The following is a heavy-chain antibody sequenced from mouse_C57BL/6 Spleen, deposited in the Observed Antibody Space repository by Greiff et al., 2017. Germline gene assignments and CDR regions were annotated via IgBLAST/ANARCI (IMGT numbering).Heavy chain of an antibody. J-gene: IGHJ3*01. V-gene: IGHV1-80*01. CDR3: ARGSNYGFAY. D-gene: IGHD2-5*01. CDR2: IYPGDGDT. CDR1: GYAFSSYW. Sequence: VQLQQSGAELVTPGASVKISCKASGYAFSSYWMNWVKQRPGKGLEWIGQIYPGDGDTNYNGKFKGKATLTADTSSSTAYMQLSILTSEDSAVYFCARGSNYGFAYWGQGTLVTVSA.